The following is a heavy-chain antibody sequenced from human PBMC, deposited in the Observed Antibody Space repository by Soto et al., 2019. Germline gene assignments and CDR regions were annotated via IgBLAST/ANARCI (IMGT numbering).Heavy chain of an antibody. Sequence: SVKVSCKAPGGTFSSYAISWVRQAPGQGLEWMGGIIPIFGTANYAQKFQGRVTITADESTSTAYMELSSLRSEDTAVYYCARGHSGEYHYYGMDVSGQGTTVTVSS. CDR2: IIPIFGTA. J-gene: IGHJ6*02. CDR1: GGTFSSYA. D-gene: IGHD3-10*01. CDR3: ARGHSGEYHYYGMDV. V-gene: IGHV1-69*13.